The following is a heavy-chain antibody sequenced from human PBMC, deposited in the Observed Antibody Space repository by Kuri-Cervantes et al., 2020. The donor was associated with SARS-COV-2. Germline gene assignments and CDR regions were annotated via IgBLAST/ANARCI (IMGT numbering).Heavy chain of an antibody. CDR1: GYTFRNYG. V-gene: IGHV1-69*10. CDR2: IIPVRGTS. D-gene: IGHD3-22*01. CDR3: ARGPIAVYDASNVYKTGYFDP. J-gene: IGHJ4*02. Sequence: SVKVSCKASGYTFRNYGISWVRQVPGQSPEWMGGIIPVRGTSDYAQKFQGRVTLVADKPTSTVYMELNSLTSEDTAMYYCARGPIAVYDASNVYKTGYFDPWGQGTLVTVSS.